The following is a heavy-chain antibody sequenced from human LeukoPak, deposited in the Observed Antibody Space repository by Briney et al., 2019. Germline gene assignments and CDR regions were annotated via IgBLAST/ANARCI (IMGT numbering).Heavy chain of an antibody. CDR1: GGSISSYY. J-gene: IGHJ3*02. V-gene: IGHV4-59*01. CDR3: ARDVDSSDAFDI. CDR2: IYYSGST. D-gene: IGHD3-22*01. Sequence: SETLSLTCTVSGGSISSYYWSWIRQPPGKGLEWIGYIYYSGSTNYNPSPKSRVTISVDTSKNQFSLKLSSVTAADTAVYYCARDVDSSDAFDIWGQGTMVTVSS.